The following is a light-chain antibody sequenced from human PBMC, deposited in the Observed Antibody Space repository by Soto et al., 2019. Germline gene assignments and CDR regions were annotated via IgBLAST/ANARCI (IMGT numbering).Light chain of an antibody. CDR3: AAWDDSLNGWV. J-gene: IGLJ3*02. CDR2: SNN. Sequence: QSVLTQPPSASGTPGQRVTISCSGSRSNIGSNTVNWYQQLPGTAPILLIYSNNQRPSGVPDRFSGSKSGTSASLAISGLQSEDEADYYCAAWDDSLNGWVFGGGTKLTVL. CDR1: RSNIGSNT. V-gene: IGLV1-44*01.